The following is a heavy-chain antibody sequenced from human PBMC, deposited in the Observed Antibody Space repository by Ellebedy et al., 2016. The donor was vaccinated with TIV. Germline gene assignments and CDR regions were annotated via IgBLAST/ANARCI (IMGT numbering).Heavy chain of an antibody. CDR2: MNPKSGNT. CDR3: ARGRWFLQGLEY. D-gene: IGHD4-23*01. J-gene: IGHJ4*02. Sequence: AASVKVSCKASGYSFSTYDIHWVRQATGQGLEWMGWMNPKSGNTGYAQKFQGRVTMTRNTSINTAYMDLSSLRFEDTAVYYCARGRWFLQGLEYWGQGSLVTVPS. CDR1: GYSFSTYD. V-gene: IGHV1-8*02.